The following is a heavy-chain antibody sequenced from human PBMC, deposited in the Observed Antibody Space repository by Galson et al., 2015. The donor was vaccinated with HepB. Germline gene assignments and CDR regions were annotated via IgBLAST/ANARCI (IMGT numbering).Heavy chain of an antibody. CDR2: FDPEDGET. Sequence: SVKVSCKVSGYTLTELSMHWVRQAPGKGLEWMGGFDPEDGETIYAQKFQGRVTMTEDTSTDTAYMELSSLRSEDTAVYYCATAAHLPYCSGGSCYPLDVWGQGTTVTVSS. J-gene: IGHJ6*02. V-gene: IGHV1-24*01. CDR1: GYTLTELS. CDR3: ATAAHLPYCSGGSCYPLDV. D-gene: IGHD2-15*01.